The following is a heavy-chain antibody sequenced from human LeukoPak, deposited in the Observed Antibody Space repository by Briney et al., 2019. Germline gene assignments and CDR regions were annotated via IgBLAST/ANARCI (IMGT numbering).Heavy chain of an antibody. D-gene: IGHD5-24*01. CDR1: GFTFRSYS. CDR2: ISTSRSYI. J-gene: IGHJ6*03. Sequence: GGSLRLSCAASGFTFRSYSMNWVRQAPGKGLEWVSSISTSRSYIYYADSVKGRFTIPRDNAKNSLYLQMNSLRAEDTAVYYCARVGYNLLGFQYYYYYMDVWGKGTTVTISS. V-gene: IGHV3-21*04. CDR3: ARVGYNLLGFQYYYYYMDV.